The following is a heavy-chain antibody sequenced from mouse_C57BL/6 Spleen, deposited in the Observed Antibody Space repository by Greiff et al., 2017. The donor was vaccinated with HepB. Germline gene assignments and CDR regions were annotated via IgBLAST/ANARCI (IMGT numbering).Heavy chain of an antibody. Sequence: VQLQQSGAELARPGASVKMSCKASGYTFTSYTMHWVKQRPGQGLEWIGYINPSSGYTKYNQKFKDKATLTADKSSSTDYMQLSSLTSEDSAVYYCAREDGNYWYFDVWGTGTTVTVSS. CDR2: INPSSGYT. D-gene: IGHD2-1*01. J-gene: IGHJ1*03. V-gene: IGHV1-4*01. CDR1: GYTFTSYT. CDR3: AREDGNYWYFDV.